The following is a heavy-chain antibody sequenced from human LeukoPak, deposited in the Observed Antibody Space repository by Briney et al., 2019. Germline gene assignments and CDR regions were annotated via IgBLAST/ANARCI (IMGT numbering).Heavy chain of an antibody. Sequence: EAGGSLRLSCAASGFTFSDYYMSWIRQAPGKGLEWVSYISSSGSTIYYADSVKGRFTVSRDNAENSLYLQMNSLRAEDTALYYCARGLALAAPYYFDYWGQGTLVTVSS. CDR1: GFTFSDYY. V-gene: IGHV3-11*04. CDR2: ISSSGSTI. D-gene: IGHD6-6*01. CDR3: ARGLALAAPYYFDY. J-gene: IGHJ4*02.